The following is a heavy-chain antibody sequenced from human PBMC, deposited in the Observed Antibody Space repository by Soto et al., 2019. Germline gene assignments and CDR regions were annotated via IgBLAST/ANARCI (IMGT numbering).Heavy chain of an antibody. V-gene: IGHV3-33*01. D-gene: IGHD1-26*01. CDR1: GFNFRGYG. CDR2: TRHDGSNT. CDR3: ARDGVGITTFFGYFDY. J-gene: IGHJ4*02. Sequence: QVQLVQSGGGVVQPGRSLRLSCEASGFNFRGYGMHWVRQAPGKGLEWVAITRHDGSNTYYADSVRGRFTISRDNSKNTLDLQMNSLRVEDTALYYCARDGVGITTFFGYFDYWGQGTLITVSS.